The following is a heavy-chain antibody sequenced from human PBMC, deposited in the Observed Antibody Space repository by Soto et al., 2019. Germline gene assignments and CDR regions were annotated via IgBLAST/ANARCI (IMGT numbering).Heavy chain of an antibody. V-gene: IGHV1-69*06. J-gene: IGHJ4*02. CDR3: ASEETWTSAGGFDY. CDR2: IIPIFGTA. CDR1: GGTFSSYA. Sequence: QVQLVQSGAEVKKTGASVKVSCKASGGTFSSYAISWVRQAPGQGLEWMGGIIPIFGTANYAQKFQGRVTITADKSTRTAYMELRSLRSEDTAVYYCASEETWTSAGGFDYWGQGTLVTVYS. D-gene: IGHD3-16*01.